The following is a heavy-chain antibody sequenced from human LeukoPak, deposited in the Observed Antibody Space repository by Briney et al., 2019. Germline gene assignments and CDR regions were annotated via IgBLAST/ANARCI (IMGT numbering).Heavy chain of an antibody. Sequence: SETLSLTCTVSGGSISSSSYYWGWIRQPPGKGLEWIGSIYYSGSTYYNPSLKSRVTISVDTSKNQFSLKLSSVTAADTAVYYCARDPKYYFDYWGQGTLVTVSS. CDR3: ARDPKYYFDY. J-gene: IGHJ4*02. CDR2: IYYSGST. V-gene: IGHV4-39*07. CDR1: GGSISSSSYY.